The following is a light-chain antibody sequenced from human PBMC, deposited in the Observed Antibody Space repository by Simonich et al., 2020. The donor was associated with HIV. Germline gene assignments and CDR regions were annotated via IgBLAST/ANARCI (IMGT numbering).Light chain of an antibody. CDR3: QQFNSYPLT. CDR1: QSISIW. Sequence: IQMTQSPSTLSASVGDRGTITCRAIQSISIWLAWYQQKPGKAPKILIYKASSLERGVPSRFSGSGSVTDFTLTISSLQPEDFATYYCQQFNSYPLTFGGGTKVEIK. V-gene: IGKV1-5*03. J-gene: IGKJ4*01. CDR2: KAS.